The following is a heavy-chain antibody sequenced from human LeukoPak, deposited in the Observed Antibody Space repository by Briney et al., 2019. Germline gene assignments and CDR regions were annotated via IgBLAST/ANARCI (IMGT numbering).Heavy chain of an antibody. CDR1: GFTFSSYG. D-gene: IGHD5-12*01. J-gene: IGHJ4*02. V-gene: IGHV3-30*18. CDR2: ILYDGSQK. Sequence: HPGGSLRLSCAASGFTFSSYGMHWVRQAPGRGLEWVAVILYDGSQKHYADPLKGRFTISRHNSKNTLYLLVNSLRAEDTAVYYCAKDHYEVIVAGAFDYWGQGTLVTVSS. CDR3: AKDHYEVIVAGAFDY.